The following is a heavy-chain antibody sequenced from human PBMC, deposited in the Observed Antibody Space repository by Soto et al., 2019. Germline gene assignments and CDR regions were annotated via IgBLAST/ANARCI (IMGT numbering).Heavy chain of an antibody. V-gene: IGHV3-53*01. CDR3: ARQYSIGWYYFDY. CDR2: IYSGGST. D-gene: IGHD6-19*01. Sequence: EVQLVESGGGLIQPGGSLRLSCAASGFTVSSNYMSWVRQAPGKGLEWVSVIYSGGSTYYADSVKGRFTISRDNSKNTVYLQMNRLRAEDTAVYYCARQYSIGWYYFDYWGQGTLVTVSS. J-gene: IGHJ4*02. CDR1: GFTVSSNY.